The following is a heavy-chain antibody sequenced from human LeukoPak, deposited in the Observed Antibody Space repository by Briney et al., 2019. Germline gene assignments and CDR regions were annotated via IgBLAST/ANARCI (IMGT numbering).Heavy chain of an antibody. CDR3: ARAYDFWSGYYHLGWFDP. J-gene: IGHJ5*02. CDR1: GGSISSGSYY. Sequence: SQTLSLTCTVSGGSISSGSYYWSWIRQPAGKGLEWIGRIYTSGSTNYNPSLKSRVTISVDTSKNQLSLKLSSVTAADTAVYYCARAYDFWSGYYHLGWFDPWGQGTLVTVSS. V-gene: IGHV4-61*02. CDR2: IYTSGST. D-gene: IGHD3-3*01.